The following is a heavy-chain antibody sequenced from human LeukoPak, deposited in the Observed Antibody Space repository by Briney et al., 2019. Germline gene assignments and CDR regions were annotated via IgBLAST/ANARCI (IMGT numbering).Heavy chain of an antibody. CDR2: IYYSGST. Sequence: SETLSLTCTVSGGSISSYYWGWIRQPPGKGLEWIGSIYYSGSTYYSPSLKSRVTISVDTSKNQFSLKLSSVTAADTAVYYCAREDYLWGTSSPNYFDYWGQGTLVTVSS. CDR1: GGSISSYY. CDR3: AREDYLWGTSSPNYFDY. V-gene: IGHV4-39*02. J-gene: IGHJ4*02. D-gene: IGHD3-16*01.